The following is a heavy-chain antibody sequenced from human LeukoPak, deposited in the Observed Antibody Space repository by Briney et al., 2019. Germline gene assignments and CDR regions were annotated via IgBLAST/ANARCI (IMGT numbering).Heavy chain of an antibody. Sequence: PGRSLRLSCAASGFTFSSYAMHWVRQAPGKGLEWVAVISYDGSNKYYADSVKGRFTISRDNSKNTLYLQMNSLRAEDTAVYYCARPLRRGSSGGGYYFDYWGQGTLVTVSS. V-gene: IGHV3-30*04. CDR1: GFTFSSYA. CDR3: ARPLRRGSSGGGYYFDY. D-gene: IGHD1-26*01. CDR2: ISYDGSNK. J-gene: IGHJ4*02.